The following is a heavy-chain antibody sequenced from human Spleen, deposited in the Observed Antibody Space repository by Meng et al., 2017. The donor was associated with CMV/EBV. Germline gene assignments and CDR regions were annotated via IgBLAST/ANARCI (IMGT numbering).Heavy chain of an antibody. CDR2: ISSSSSYI. CDR1: GFTVSSYS. CDR3: TRGYSSSWYAPDY. J-gene: IGHJ4*02. Sequence: GESLKISCAASGFTVSSYSMNWVRQAPGKGLEWVSSISSSSSYIYYADSVKGRFTISRDNAKNSLYLQMTSLRAEDTAVYYCTRGYSSSWYAPDYWGQGTLVTVSS. D-gene: IGHD6-13*01. V-gene: IGHV3-21*01.